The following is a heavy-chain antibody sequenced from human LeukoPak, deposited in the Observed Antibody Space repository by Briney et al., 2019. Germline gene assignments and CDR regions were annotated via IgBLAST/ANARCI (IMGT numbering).Heavy chain of an antibody. V-gene: IGHV3-30*03. J-gene: IGHJ6*02. CDR1: GFTFSSYG. CDR2: LSFDGGNK. D-gene: IGHD6-19*01. Sequence: GGSLRLSCAASGFTFSSYGMHWVRQAPGKGLEWVAVLSFDGGNKYYADSVKGRFTISRDNSENTLFLQMNSLRAEDTAVYYCARDRRAWYYGVDVWGQGTTVTVSS. CDR3: ARDRRAWYYGVDV.